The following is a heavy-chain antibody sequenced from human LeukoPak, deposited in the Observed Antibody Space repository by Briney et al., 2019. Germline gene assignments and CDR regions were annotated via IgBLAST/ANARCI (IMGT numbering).Heavy chain of an antibody. D-gene: IGHD4-17*01. CDR2: LDHSGST. Sequence: SEPLSLTCTVSGGPISSKSDYWGWIRHPPGKGLEWIGNLDHSGSTYYNPSLKRGVNISGGTSKNQFSLSLRSVTAADTSIYFSLRSHDYGSLYFYYYLDVWGKGTRVTVSS. J-gene: IGHJ6*03. V-gene: IGHV4-39*01. CDR1: GGPISSKSDY. CDR3: LRSHDYGSLYFYYYLDV.